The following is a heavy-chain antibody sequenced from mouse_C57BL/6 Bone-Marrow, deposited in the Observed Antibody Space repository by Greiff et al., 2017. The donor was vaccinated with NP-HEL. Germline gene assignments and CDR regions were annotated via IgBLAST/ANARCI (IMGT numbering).Heavy chain of an antibody. CDR1: GYAFSSSW. J-gene: IGHJ1*03. CDR3: ARAFYYGSSYGYFDV. CDR2: IYPGDGDT. D-gene: IGHD1-1*01. Sequence: QVQLQQSGPELVKPGASVKISCKASGYAFSSSWMNWVKQRPGKGLEWIGRIYPGDGDTNYNGKFKGKATLTADKSSSTAYMQLSSLTSEGSAVYFCARAFYYGSSYGYFDVWGTGTTVTVAS. V-gene: IGHV1-82*01.